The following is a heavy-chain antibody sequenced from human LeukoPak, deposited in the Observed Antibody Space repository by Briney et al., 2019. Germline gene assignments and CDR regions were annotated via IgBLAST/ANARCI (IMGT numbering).Heavy chain of an antibody. Sequence: SLRLSCAASGFTFDDYAMHWVRQAPGKGLEWVSGISWNSGSIGYADSVKGRFTISRDNAKNSLYLQMNSLRAEDTALYYCAKGQGQDTAMVSDHWGQGTLVTVSS. J-gene: IGHJ5*02. V-gene: IGHV3-9*01. D-gene: IGHD5-18*01. CDR2: ISWNSGSI. CDR3: AKGQGQDTAMVSDH. CDR1: GFTFDDYA.